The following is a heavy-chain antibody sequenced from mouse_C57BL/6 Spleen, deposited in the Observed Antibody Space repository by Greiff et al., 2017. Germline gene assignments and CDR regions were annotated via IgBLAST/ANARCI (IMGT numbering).Heavy chain of an antibody. CDR1: GYTFTDYE. D-gene: IGHD1-1*01. CDR3: TRRVTTVVAYYAMDY. Sequence: QVQLKESGAELVRPGASVTLSCKASGYTFTDYEMHWVKQTPVHGLEWIGAIDPETGGTAYNQKFKGKAILTADKSSSTAYMELRSLTSEDSAVYYCTRRVTTVVAYYAMDYWGQGTSVTVSS. J-gene: IGHJ4*01. CDR2: IDPETGGT. V-gene: IGHV1-15*01.